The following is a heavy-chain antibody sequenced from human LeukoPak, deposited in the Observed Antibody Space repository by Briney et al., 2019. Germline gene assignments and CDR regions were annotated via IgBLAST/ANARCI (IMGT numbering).Heavy chain of an antibody. CDR3: ARHGTVRFLDWFYP. CDR1: GGSISSYY. J-gene: IGHJ5*02. Sequence: PSETLSLTCTVSGGSISSYYWSWIRQPPGKGLEWIGYIYYSGSTNYNPSLKSRVTISVDTSKNQFSLKLSSVTAADTAVYYCARHGTVRFLDWFYPWGQGTLVTVSS. D-gene: IGHD3-3*01. V-gene: IGHV4-59*08. CDR2: IYYSGST.